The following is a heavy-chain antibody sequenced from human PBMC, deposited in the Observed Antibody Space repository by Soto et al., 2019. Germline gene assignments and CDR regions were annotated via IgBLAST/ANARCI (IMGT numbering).Heavy chain of an antibody. CDR1: GGTFSSYT. D-gene: IGHD4-4*01. CDR2: IIPILGIA. J-gene: IGHJ4*02. CDR3: ARVNRHDYSNFFDY. V-gene: IGHV1-69*02. Sequence: SVKVSCKASGGTFSSYTSSWVRQAPGQGLEWMGRIIPILGIANYAQKFQGRVTITADKSTSTAYMELSSLRSEDTAVYYCARVNRHDYSNFFDYWGQGTLVTVSS.